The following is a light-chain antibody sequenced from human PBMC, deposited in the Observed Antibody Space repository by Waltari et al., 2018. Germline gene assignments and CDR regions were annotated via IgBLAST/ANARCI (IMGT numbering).Light chain of an antibody. J-gene: IGLJ1*01. CDR1: SGHISYA. V-gene: IGLV4-69*01. CDR2: VNSDGSH. Sequence: QLVVTQSPSASASLGASVKLTCTLSSGHISYAIAWHQQQPGKGPRYLMKVNSDGSHNKGAGIPDRFSGSSSGAERYLTISSLQSEDEADYYCQTWGTGIQVFGAGTKVTVL. CDR3: QTWGTGIQV.